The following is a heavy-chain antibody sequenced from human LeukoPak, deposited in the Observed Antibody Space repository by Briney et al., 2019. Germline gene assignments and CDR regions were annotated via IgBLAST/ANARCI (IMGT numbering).Heavy chain of an antibody. CDR2: IWNDGSNK. CDR1: GFTFRSYG. D-gene: IGHD6-25*01. V-gene: IGHV3-33*01. J-gene: IGHJ4*02. Sequence: GRSLRLSCAASGFTFRSYGMHWVRQAPGKGLEWVAVIWNDGSNKYYADSVKGRFTISRDNSKSTLFLQMNSLRAEDTAVYYCARLSGASHRSFDYWGQGTLVTVSS. CDR3: ARLSGASHRSFDY.